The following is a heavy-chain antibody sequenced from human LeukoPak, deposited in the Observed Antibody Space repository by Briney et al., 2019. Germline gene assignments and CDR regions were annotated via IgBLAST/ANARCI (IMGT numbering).Heavy chain of an antibody. CDR3: AKDRNAIFGDV. J-gene: IGHJ6*02. CDR1: GFTFSSYA. V-gene: IGHV3-23*01. D-gene: IGHD3-3*01. Sequence: QPGGSLRLSCAASGFTFSSYAMSWVRQAPGKGLEWVSTVSGSGSSTYYADSVKGRFTISRDNSKNTLYLQMHSLRAEDTAIYYCAKDRNAIFGDVWGQGTTVTVSS. CDR2: VSGSGSST.